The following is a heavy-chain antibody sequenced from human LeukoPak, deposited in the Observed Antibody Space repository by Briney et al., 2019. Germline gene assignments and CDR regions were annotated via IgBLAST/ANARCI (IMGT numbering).Heavy chain of an antibody. CDR1: GLTFTKYY. D-gene: IGHD3-10*02. V-gene: IGHV3-48*03. J-gene: IGHJ6*04. CDR3: AELGITMIGGV. CDR2: ISSSGSTI. Sequence: GGSLRLSCSASGLTFTKYYMNWVRQAPGKGLEWVSYISSSGSTIYYADSVKGRFTISRDNAKNSLYLQMNSLRAEDTAVYYCAELGITMIGGVWGKGTTVTISS.